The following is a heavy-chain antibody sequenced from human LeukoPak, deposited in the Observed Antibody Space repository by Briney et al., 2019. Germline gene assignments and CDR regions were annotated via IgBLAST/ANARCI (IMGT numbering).Heavy chain of an antibody. CDR3: ARDRQITMIVVVMDAFDI. D-gene: IGHD3-22*01. V-gene: IGHV1-18*01. CDR2: ISAYNGNT. Sequence: GASVKVSCKASGYTFTSYGISWVRQAPGQGLEWIGWISAYNGNTNYAQKLQGRVTMTTDTSTSTAYMELRSLRSDDTAVYYCARDRQITMIVVVMDAFDIWGQGTMVTVSS. CDR1: GYTFTSYG. J-gene: IGHJ3*02.